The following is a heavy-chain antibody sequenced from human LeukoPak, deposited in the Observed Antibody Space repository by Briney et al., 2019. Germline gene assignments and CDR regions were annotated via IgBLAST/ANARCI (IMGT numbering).Heavy chain of an antibody. CDR2: INPSGGST. V-gene: IGHV1-46*01. CDR1: GYTFTSYY. Sequence: ASVKVSCKASGYTFTSYYMHWVRQAPGQGLEWMGIINPSGGSTSYAQKFQGRVTMTRDMSTSTVYMELSSLRSEDTAVYYCARKGGSTAAAELSNWFDPWGQGTLVTVSS. CDR3: ARKGGSTAAAELSNWFDP. J-gene: IGHJ5*02. D-gene: IGHD6-13*01.